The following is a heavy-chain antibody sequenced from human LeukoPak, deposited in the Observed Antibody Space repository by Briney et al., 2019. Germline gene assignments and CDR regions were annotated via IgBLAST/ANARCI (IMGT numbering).Heavy chain of an antibody. CDR3: ARDREEWLVPHWFDP. CDR1: GGSISSSSYY. D-gene: IGHD6-19*01. CDR2: IYYSGST. Sequence: PSETLSLTCTVSGGSISSSSYYWGWIRQPPGRGLEWIGSIYYSGSTYYNPSLKSRVTISADTSKNQFSLKLSSVTAADTAVYYCARDREEWLVPHWFDPWGQGTLVTVSS. J-gene: IGHJ5*02. V-gene: IGHV4-39*07.